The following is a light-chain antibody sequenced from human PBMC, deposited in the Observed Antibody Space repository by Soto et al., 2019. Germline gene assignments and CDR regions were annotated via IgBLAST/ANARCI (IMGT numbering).Light chain of an antibody. Sequence: QSVLAQPASVSGSPGQSITLSCTGSSSDVGSYNLVSWYQHRPGKAPKLIIYEDAKRPSGVSDRFSGSKSADTASLTISGLQAEDQADYYCCSYAGGNTYVFGTGTKLPS. CDR3: CSYAGGNTYV. CDR2: EDA. V-gene: IGLV2-23*01. CDR1: SSDVGSYNL. J-gene: IGLJ1*01.